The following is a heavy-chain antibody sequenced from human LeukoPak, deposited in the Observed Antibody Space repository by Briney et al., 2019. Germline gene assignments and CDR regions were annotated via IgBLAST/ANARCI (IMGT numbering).Heavy chain of an antibody. J-gene: IGHJ4*02. CDR3: ARGPYYDILTAHFDY. Sequence: ASVKVSCKASGYTFTSYGISWVRQAPGQGLEWMGWISAYNGNTNYAQKLQGRVTMTTDTSTSTAYVELRSLRSDDTAVYYCARGPYYDILTAHFDYWGQGTLVTVSS. CDR2: ISAYNGNT. CDR1: GYTFTSYG. V-gene: IGHV1-18*01. D-gene: IGHD3-9*01.